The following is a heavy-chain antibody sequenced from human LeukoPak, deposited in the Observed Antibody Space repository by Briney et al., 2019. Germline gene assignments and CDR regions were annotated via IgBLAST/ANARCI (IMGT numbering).Heavy chain of an antibody. J-gene: IGHJ4*02. CDR1: GGTFSSYA. Sequence: GASVKVSCKASGGTFSSYAISWVRQAPGQGLGWMGGIIPIFGTANYAQKFQGRVTITADESTSTAYMELTSLRSEDTAVYYCARGRMAGTYVFDYWGQGTLVTVSS. CDR2: IIPIFGTA. D-gene: IGHD6-19*01. V-gene: IGHV1-69*13. CDR3: ARGRMAGTYVFDY.